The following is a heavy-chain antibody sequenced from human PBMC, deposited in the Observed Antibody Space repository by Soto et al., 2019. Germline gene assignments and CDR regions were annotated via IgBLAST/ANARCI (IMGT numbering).Heavy chain of an antibody. V-gene: IGHV3-30-3*01. CDR2: ISFDGNNN. Sequence: QVQLVESGGGVVQPGRSLRLSCAASGFTFSSYAMHWVRQAPGRGLEWVAVISFDGNNNYYADSVKGRFTISRDNSKNTRYLQMNSLRGDDTAVYYCARDLIVPTTRFNYWGRGSLVTVSS. D-gene: IGHD5-12*01. CDR3: ARDLIVPTTRFNY. J-gene: IGHJ4*02. CDR1: GFTFSSYA.